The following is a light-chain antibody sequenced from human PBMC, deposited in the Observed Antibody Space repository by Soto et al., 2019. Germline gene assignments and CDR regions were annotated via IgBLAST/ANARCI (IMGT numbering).Light chain of an antibody. V-gene: IGKV3-11*01. J-gene: IGKJ3*01. Sequence: EIVLTQSPATLSLSPGERATLSCRASQSVSSYLAWYQQKPGQAPRLLIYDASNRATGIPARFSGSGSGTDFTLTFSSLEPEDLAVYYCQQRSNWPLFTFDPATKVAIK. CDR1: QSVSSY. CDR3: QQRSNWPLFT. CDR2: DAS.